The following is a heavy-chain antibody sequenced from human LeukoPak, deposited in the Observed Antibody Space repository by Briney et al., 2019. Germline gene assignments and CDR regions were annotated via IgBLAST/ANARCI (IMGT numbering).Heavy chain of an antibody. CDR1: GFTFSNYY. D-gene: IGHD3-22*01. J-gene: IGHJ4*02. CDR2: ISSSGSSI. Sequence: GGSLRLSCAASGFTFSNYYMSWIRQAPGKGLEWVSYISSSGSSIFYADSVKGRFTISRDNAKNSLYLQMSSLRAEDTAVYYCARYAVYYDISGYGYWGQGALVTVAS. CDR3: ARYAVYYDISGYGY. V-gene: IGHV3-11*01.